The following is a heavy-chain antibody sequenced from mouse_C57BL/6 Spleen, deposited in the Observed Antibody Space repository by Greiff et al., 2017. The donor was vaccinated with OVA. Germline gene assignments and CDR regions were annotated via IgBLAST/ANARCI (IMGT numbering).Heavy chain of an antibody. CDR2: INPNNGGT. CDR1: GYTFTDYY. D-gene: IGHD3-1*01. V-gene: IGHV1-26*01. J-gene: IGHJ3*01. CDR3: AREGGPWFAY. Sequence: EVQLHPSGPELVPPGASVKISCKASGYTFTDYYMNWVKQSHGKSLEWIGDINPNNGGTSYNQKFKGKATLTVDKSSSTAYMELRSLTSEDSAVYYCAREGGPWFAYWGQGTLVTVSA.